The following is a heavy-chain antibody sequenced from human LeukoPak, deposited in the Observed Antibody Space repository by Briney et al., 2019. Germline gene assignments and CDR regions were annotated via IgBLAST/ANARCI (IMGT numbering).Heavy chain of an antibody. V-gene: IGHV4-31*03. CDR2: IYYSGST. D-gene: IGHD5-24*01. J-gene: IGHJ4*02. Sequence: SQTLSLTCTVSGGSISSGGYYWSWIRQHPGKGLEWIGYIYYSGSTYYNPSLKSRVTISVDTSKNQFSLKLSSVTAADTAVYYCARGMATLSYYFDYWGQGTLVTVSS. CDR3: ARGMATLSYYFDY. CDR1: GGSISSGGYY.